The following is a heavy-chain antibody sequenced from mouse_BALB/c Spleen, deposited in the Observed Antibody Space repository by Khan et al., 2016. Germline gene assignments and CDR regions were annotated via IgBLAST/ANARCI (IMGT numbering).Heavy chain of an antibody. Sequence: QIQLVQSGPELKKPGETVKISCKASGYTFTNYGMNWVKQAPGKGLKWMGWINTSTGEAAYSDDFKGRFAFSLETSASTAYLQINNLKNEDMATYSRARGHGSSYGWFSYWGQGTLVTASA. CDR2: INTSTGEA. J-gene: IGHJ3*01. V-gene: IGHV9-1*02. CDR1: GYTFTNYG. D-gene: IGHD1-1*01. CDR3: ARGHGSSYGWFSY.